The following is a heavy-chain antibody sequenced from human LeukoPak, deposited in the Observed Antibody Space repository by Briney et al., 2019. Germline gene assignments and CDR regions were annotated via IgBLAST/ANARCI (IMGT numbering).Heavy chain of an antibody. J-gene: IGHJ6*04. D-gene: IGHD6-19*01. CDR1: GFTFSTYA. Sequence: QPGRSLRLSCAASGFTFSTYAMHWVRQAPGKGLEWVALISYDGSNKYYPDSVKGRFTISRDNSKNTLYLQMNSLRGEDTAVYYCARCWDIAVAGTRSPLDVWGKGTTVTVSS. V-gene: IGHV3-30*04. CDR3: ARCWDIAVAGTRSPLDV. CDR2: ISYDGSNK.